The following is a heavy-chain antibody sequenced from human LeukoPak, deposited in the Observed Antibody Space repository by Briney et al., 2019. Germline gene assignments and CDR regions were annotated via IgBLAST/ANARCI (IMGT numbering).Heavy chain of an antibody. V-gene: IGHV1-46*01. CDR3: ATTTPTIVVVVAAYYYGMDI. J-gene: IGHJ6*02. CDR2: INPSGGST. CDR1: GYTFTSYY. Sequence: ASVKVSCKASGYTFTSYYMHWVRPAPGQGLEWMGIINPSGGSTSYAQKFQGRVTMTRDTSTSTVYMELSSLRSEDTAVYYCATTTPTIVVVVAAYYYGMDIWGQGTTVTVSS. D-gene: IGHD2-15*01.